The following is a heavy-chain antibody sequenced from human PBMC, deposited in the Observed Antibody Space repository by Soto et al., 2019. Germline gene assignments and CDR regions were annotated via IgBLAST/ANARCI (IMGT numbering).Heavy chain of an antibody. V-gene: IGHV1-18*01. CDR1: GYTFSSYG. D-gene: IGHD2-2*01. J-gene: IGHJ6*02. Sequence: QVQLVQSGAEVKKPGASVKVSCKASGYTFSSYGISWVRQAPGQGLEWMGWISAYNGNTNYAQKLQGRVTMTTDTSTSTAYMELRSLRSDDTALYYCARVNGHCSSPRCFVVRSYTMDVWGQGTTVTVSS. CDR2: ISAYNGNT. CDR3: ARVNGHCSSPRCFVVRSYTMDV.